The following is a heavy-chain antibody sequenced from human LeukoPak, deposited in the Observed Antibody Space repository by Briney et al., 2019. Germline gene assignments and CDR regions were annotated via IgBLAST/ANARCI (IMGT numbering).Heavy chain of an antibody. D-gene: IGHD4-17*01. V-gene: IGHV3-23*01. CDR3: AKDINLRFYYYYYMDV. J-gene: IGHJ6*03. CDR2: ISGSGGST. Sequence: PGGSLRLSCAASGFTFCIYAMNWVRQAPGKGLEWVSAISGSGGSTYYADSVKGRFTISRDNSKNTLYLQMNSLRVEDTAIYYCAKDINLRFYYYYYMDVWGKGTTVTVSS. CDR1: GFTFCIYA.